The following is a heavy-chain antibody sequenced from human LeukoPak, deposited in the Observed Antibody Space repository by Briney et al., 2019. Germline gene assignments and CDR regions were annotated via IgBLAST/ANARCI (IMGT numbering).Heavy chain of an antibody. CDR1: GGSFSGYY. CDR3: ARGGRYGYNLGY. D-gene: IGHD5-24*01. CDR2: INHSGST. Sequence: PSETLSLTCAVYGGSFSGYYWSWIRQPPGKGLEWIGEINHSGSTNYNPSLKSRVTISVDTSKNQFSLKLSSVTAADTAVYYCARGGRYGYNLGYWGQGTLVTVSS. V-gene: IGHV4-34*01. J-gene: IGHJ4*02.